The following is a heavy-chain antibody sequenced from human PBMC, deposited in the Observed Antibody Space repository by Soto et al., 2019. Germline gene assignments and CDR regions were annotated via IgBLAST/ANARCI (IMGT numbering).Heavy chain of an antibody. Sequence: EVQLVQSGAEVKKPGESLKISCKGSGYSFTSYWIGWVRQMPGKGLEWMGIIYPGDSDTRYSPSFQVQVTISADKSISTAYLQWSSLKASDTAMYYCARPRGNYYDSSGRGAFDIWGQGTMVTVSS. V-gene: IGHV5-51*01. CDR2: IYPGDSDT. CDR3: ARPRGNYYDSSGRGAFDI. D-gene: IGHD3-22*01. J-gene: IGHJ3*02. CDR1: GYSFTSYW.